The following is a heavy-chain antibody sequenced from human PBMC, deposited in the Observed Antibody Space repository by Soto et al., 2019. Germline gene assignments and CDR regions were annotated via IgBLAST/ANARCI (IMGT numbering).Heavy chain of an antibody. J-gene: IGHJ2*01. CDR3: ARVGYDSSGYYYLSWYFDL. V-gene: IGHV1-8*01. Sequence: AAVKVSCKASGYTFTSYDINWVRQATGQGLEWMGWMNPNSGNTGYAQKFQGRVTMTRNTSISTAYMELSSLRSEDTAVYYCARVGYDSSGYYYLSWYFDLWGRGTLVTVSS. D-gene: IGHD3-22*01. CDR2: MNPNSGNT. CDR1: GYTFTSYD.